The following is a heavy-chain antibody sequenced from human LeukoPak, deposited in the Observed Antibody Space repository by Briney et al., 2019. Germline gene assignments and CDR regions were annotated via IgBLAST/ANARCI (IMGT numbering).Heavy chain of an antibody. V-gene: IGHV1-2*02. CDR1: GYTFTCYY. Sequence: ASVKVSCKASGYTFTCYYMHCVRQAPGQGLEWMGWINPNSGGIDYAQKFQGRVTMTRDTSITTAYMELSRLRADDTAVYYCARDEREYASLAWGQGTLVTVS. CDR3: ARDEREYASLA. D-gene: IGHD1-1*01. CDR2: INPNSGGI. J-gene: IGHJ5*02.